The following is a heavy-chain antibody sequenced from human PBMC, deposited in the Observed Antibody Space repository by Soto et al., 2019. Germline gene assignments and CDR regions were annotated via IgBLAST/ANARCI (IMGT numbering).Heavy chain of an antibody. D-gene: IGHD2-2*01. V-gene: IGHV1-46*01. Sequence: ASVKVFCKASGYTFTSYYMHWVRQAPGQGLEWMGIINPSGGSTSYAQKFQGRVTMTRDTSTSTVYMELSSLRSEDTAVYYCATTANCSSTSCPLAYWGQGTLVTVSS. CDR2: INPSGGST. CDR3: ATTANCSSTSCPLAY. J-gene: IGHJ4*02. CDR1: GYTFTSYY.